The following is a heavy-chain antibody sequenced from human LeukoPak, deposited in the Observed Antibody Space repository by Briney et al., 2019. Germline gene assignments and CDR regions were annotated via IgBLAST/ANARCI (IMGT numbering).Heavy chain of an antibody. CDR3: AREKYNYDILTGYYMGRKEFDF. CDR2: IYYTGTA. V-gene: IGHV4-59*12. J-gene: IGHJ4*02. Sequence: ASETLSLTCTVSGGSISSYYWSWIRQSPEKGLEWIGFIYYTGTANYNPSLKSRVTMSIDTSKNQFSLKVNSVTAADTAVYYCAREKYNYDILTGYYMGRKEFDFWGQGTLVTVSS. D-gene: IGHD3-9*01. CDR1: GGSISSYY.